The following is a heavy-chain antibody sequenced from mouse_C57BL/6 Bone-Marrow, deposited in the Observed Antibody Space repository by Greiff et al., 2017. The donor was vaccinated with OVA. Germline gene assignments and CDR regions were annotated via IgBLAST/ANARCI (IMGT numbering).Heavy chain of an antibody. CDR2: INPSSGYT. D-gene: IGHD4-1*01. CDR3: TRTGPFAY. CDR1: GYTFTSYS. J-gene: IGHJ3*01. V-gene: IGHV1-4*01. Sequence: QVQLQQSGAELARPGASVKMSCKASGYTFTSYSMHWVKQRHGQGLEWIGYINPSSGYTKYNQKFKDKATLTADKSSSTAYMPQISLSSGYAAFNNCTRTGPFAYWGQGTLVTVSA.